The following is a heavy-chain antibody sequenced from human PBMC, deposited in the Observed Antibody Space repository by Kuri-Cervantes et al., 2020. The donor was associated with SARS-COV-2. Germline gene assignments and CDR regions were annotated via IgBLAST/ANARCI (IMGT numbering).Heavy chain of an antibody. CDR2: VYHNGDT. CDR3: AGHRGYCGYDYFDS. Sequence: SETLSLTCTFSGGSISRYYWSWIRQPPGKGLEWIGYVYHNGDTKSIPYLKSRVTMSVDMSKNQFSLTLSSVTAADTAVYYCAGHRGYCGYDYFDSWGQGTLVTVSS. CDR1: GGSISRYY. V-gene: IGHV4-59*08. J-gene: IGHJ4*02. D-gene: IGHD5-12*01.